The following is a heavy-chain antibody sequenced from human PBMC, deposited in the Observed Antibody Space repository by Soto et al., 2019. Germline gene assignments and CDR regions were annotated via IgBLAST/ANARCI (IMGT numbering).Heavy chain of an antibody. CDR1: GFTFSDYY. V-gene: IGHV3-11*01. CDR3: ARVRYYDSGSSINWFDP. D-gene: IGHD3-10*01. CDR2: ISSSGSSI. Sequence: QVQLVESGGGLVKPGGSLRLSCAASGFTFSDYYMSWIRQAPGKGLEWVSYISSSGSSIYYAESVKGRFTISRDNAKHSLYLEMNSLRAEDTAVYYCARVRYYDSGSSINWFDPWGQGTLVTVSS. J-gene: IGHJ5*02.